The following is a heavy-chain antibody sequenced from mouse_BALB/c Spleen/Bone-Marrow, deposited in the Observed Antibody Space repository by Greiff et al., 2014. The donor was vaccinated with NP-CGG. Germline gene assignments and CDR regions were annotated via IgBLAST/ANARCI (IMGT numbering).Heavy chain of an antibody. V-gene: IGHV1S22*01. CDR3: TSWDY. CDR1: GYTFTSYW. CDR2: IYPGSGST. J-gene: IGHJ2*01. Sequence: GSELVRPGASVKLSCKASGYTFTSYWMHWVKQRHGQGLEWIGNIYPGSGSTNYDEKFKSKATLTVDTSSSTAYMHLSSLTSEDSAVYYCTSWDYWGQGTTLTVSS.